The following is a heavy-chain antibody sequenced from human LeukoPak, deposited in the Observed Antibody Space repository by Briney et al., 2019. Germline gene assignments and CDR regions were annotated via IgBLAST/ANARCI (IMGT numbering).Heavy chain of an antibody. Sequence: ASVKLSCKVSGYTLTELSMHWVRQAPGKGLEWMGGFDPEDGETIYAQKFQGRVTMTEDTSTDTAYMELSSLRSEDTAVYYCATVISGWYWNWFDPWGQGTLVTVSS. CDR1: GYTLTELS. V-gene: IGHV1-24*01. D-gene: IGHD6-19*01. CDR3: ATVISGWYWNWFDP. J-gene: IGHJ5*02. CDR2: FDPEDGET.